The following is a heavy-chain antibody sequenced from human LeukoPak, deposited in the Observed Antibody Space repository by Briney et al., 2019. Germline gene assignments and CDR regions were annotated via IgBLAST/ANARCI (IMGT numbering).Heavy chain of an antibody. D-gene: IGHD6-19*01. CDR3: ARARGAGPGGHFDY. J-gene: IGHJ4*02. Sequence: PGGSLRLSRAASGFSFSDNYMSWTPTPPGKGLEWVSYISNSGSYTNYPDSVKGRFTISRDNAKNSLYLQMNSLRDEDTAVYYCARARGAGPGGHFDYWGQGTLVTVSS. V-gene: IGHV3-11*05. CDR2: ISNSGSYT. CDR1: GFSFSDNY.